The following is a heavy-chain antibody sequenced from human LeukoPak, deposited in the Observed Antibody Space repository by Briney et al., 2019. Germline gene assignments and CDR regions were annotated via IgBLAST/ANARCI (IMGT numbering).Heavy chain of an antibody. Sequence: SETLSLTCTVSGGSINTYYWSWIRQPPGKGLEWIGYIYYRGSTHYNPSLQSRVTMSVDTSKNQFSLKLSSVTAADTAVYYCARHGGGNSLYYFDYWGQGTLVTVSS. CDR2: IYYRGST. D-gene: IGHD4-23*01. CDR3: ARHGGGNSLYYFDY. J-gene: IGHJ4*02. CDR1: GGSINTYY. V-gene: IGHV4-59*08.